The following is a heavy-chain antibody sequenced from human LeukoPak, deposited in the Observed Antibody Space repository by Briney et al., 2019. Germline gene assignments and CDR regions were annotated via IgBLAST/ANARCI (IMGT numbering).Heavy chain of an antibody. CDR3: ARLKGTTSVFDY. CDR2: IHPDGGDK. CDR1: GFTFSRHW. Sequence: PGGSLSLSCVTSGFTFSRHWMTWVRQAPGKGLEWLATIHPDGGDKFYLDSVKGRFTMSRDNDWNTLYLQMDSLRAHDTAVYYCARLKGTTSVFDYWGQGTLVTVSS. J-gene: IGHJ4*02. V-gene: IGHV3-7*03. D-gene: IGHD4-17*01.